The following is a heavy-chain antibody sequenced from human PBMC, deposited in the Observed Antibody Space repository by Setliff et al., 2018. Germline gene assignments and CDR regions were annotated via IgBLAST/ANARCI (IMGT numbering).Heavy chain of an antibody. Sequence: SETLSLTCAVYGGSFSTYYWNWIRQPPGKGLAWIGEINHSGSTNYNPSLKSRVTISVDTSKNQFSLKLRSVTAADTAVYYCASPRLSYYDNGAFPSDAFDLWGQGTMVTVSS. CDR3: ASPRLSYYDNGAFPSDAFDL. J-gene: IGHJ3*01. V-gene: IGHV4-34*01. D-gene: IGHD3-22*01. CDR2: INHSGST. CDR1: GGSFSTYY.